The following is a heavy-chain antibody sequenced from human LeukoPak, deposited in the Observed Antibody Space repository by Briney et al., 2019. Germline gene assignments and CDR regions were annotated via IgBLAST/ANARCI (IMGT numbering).Heavy chain of an antibody. Sequence: GSLRLSCAASGFTFTSYSMNWIRQPPGKGLEWIGSIYYSGSTYYNPSLKSRVTISVDTSKSQFSLKLSSVTAADTAVYYCARQSLSGAFDIWGQGTMVTVSS. CDR2: IYYSGST. J-gene: IGHJ3*02. CDR1: GFTFTSYS. CDR3: ARQSLSGAFDI. V-gene: IGHV4-39*01.